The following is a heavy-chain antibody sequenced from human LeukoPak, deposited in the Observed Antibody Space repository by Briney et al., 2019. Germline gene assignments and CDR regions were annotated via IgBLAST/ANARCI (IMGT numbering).Heavy chain of an antibody. Sequence: PGGSLRLSCAASGFTFSSYGMNWVRQAPGKGLEWVAVIWYDGSNKYYADSVKGRFTISRDNSKNTLYLQMNSLRAEDSALYYCARGGRGSAAVVAPRSFDIWGQGTMVTVSS. V-gene: IGHV3-33*01. CDR1: GFTFSSYG. J-gene: IGHJ3*02. CDR3: ARGGRGSAAVVAPRSFDI. CDR2: IWYDGSNK. D-gene: IGHD3-22*01.